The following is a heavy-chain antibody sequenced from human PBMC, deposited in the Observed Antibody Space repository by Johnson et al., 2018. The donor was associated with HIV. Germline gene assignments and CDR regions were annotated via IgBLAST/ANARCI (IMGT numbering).Heavy chain of an antibody. CDR1: GFTSSDYY. V-gene: IGHV3-11*04. CDR2: ISSSGSTI. Sequence: QVQLVESGGDLVQPGRSLRLSCAASGFTSSDYYMSWIRQAPGKGLEWVSYISSSGSTIYYADSVKGRFTISRDNAKNSLYLQMNSLRAEDTAVYYCARDETPGAFDIWGQGTMVTVSS. CDR3: ARDETPGAFDI. J-gene: IGHJ3*02.